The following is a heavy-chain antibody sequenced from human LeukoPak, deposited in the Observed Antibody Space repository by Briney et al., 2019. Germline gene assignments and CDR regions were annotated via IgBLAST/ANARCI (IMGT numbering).Heavy chain of an antibody. CDR2: IYYSGST. CDR3: ARQMYYYDSSGYDN. J-gene: IGHJ4*02. Sequence: SETLSLTCTVSGGSISSSSYYWGWIRQPPGKGLEWIGSIYYSGSTYYNPSLKSRVTISVDTSKNQFSLKLSSVTAADTAVYYCARQMYYYDSSGYDNWGQGTLVTVSS. V-gene: IGHV4-39*01. D-gene: IGHD3-22*01. CDR1: GGSISSSSYY.